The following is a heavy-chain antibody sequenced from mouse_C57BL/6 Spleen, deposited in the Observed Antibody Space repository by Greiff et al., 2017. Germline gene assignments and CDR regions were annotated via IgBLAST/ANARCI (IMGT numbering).Heavy chain of an antibody. CDR3: AKNYYGSSRGAMDY. V-gene: IGHV2-5*01. D-gene: IGHD1-1*01. CDR2: IWSGGST. Sequence: VKLVESGPGLVQPSQSLSITCTASGFSLTSYGVHWVRQSPGKGLEWLGVIWSGGSTDYNAAFMSRLSITKDNSKSQVFFKMNSLQADDTAIYYCAKNYYGSSRGAMDYWGQGTSVTVSS. J-gene: IGHJ4*01. CDR1: GFSLTSYG.